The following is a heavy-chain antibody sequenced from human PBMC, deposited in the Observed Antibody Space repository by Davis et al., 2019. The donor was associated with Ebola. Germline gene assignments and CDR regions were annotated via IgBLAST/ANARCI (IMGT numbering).Heavy chain of an antibody. V-gene: IGHV3-9*01. D-gene: IGHD1-1*01. CDR2: ISWNSGSI. CDR1: GFTFDDYA. Sequence: GGSLRLSCAASGFTFDDYAMHWVRQAPGKGLEWVSGISWNSGSIGYADSVKGRFTISRDNSKNTLYLQMNSLRAEDTAVYYCASCTTGTFGFWGQGTLVTVSS. CDR3: ASCTTGTFGF. J-gene: IGHJ4*02.